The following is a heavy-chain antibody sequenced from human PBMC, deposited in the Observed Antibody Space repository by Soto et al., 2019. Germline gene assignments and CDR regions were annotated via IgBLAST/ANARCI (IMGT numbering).Heavy chain of an antibody. CDR3: AGDPRPGFSMVRGDVIWFDP. V-gene: IGHV1-18*01. CDR1: GYTFTSYG. CDR2: ISAYNGNT. J-gene: IGHJ5*02. D-gene: IGHD3-10*01. Sequence: ASVKVSCKASGYTFTSYGISWVRQAPGQGLEWMGWISAYNGNTNYAQKLQGRLPMTTDTSTSTAYMELRSLRSDDTAVYYCAGDPRPGFSMVRGDVIWFDPWGQGTLVTVSS.